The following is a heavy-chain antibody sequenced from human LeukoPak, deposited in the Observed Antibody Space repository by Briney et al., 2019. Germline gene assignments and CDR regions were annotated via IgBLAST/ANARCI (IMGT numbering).Heavy chain of an antibody. D-gene: IGHD2-21*02. J-gene: IGHJ3*02. Sequence: ASVKVSCKASGYTFTSYYMHWVRQAPGQGLEWMGIINPSGGSTSCAQKFQGRVTMTRDTSTSTVYMELSSLRSEDTAVYYCARGIGSRIVVVTGQDAFDIWGQGTMVTVSS. CDR3: ARGIGSRIVVVTGQDAFDI. V-gene: IGHV1-46*01. CDR1: GYTFTSYY. CDR2: INPSGGST.